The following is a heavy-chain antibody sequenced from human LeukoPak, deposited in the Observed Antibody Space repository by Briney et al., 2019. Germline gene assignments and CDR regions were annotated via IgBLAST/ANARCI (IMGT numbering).Heavy chain of an antibody. J-gene: IGHJ5*02. CDR1: GGSISSYY. V-gene: IGHV4-59*01. D-gene: IGHD5-24*01. Sequence: SETLSLTCTVSGGSISSYYGSCIRQPPGKGLEWIGYIYYSGSTNYNPSLKSRVTISVDTSKNQFSLKLSSVTAADTAVYYCARVGDGYNVDHWGQGTLVTVSS. CDR3: ARVGDGYNVDH. CDR2: IYYSGST.